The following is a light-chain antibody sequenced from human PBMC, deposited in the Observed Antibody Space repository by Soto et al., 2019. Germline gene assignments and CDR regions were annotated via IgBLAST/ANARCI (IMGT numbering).Light chain of an antibody. CDR1: QRVSSY. CDR2: DAS. Sequence: VLTLSQCALSSSPGGIGTISCRASQRVSSYLAWYQQKPGQARRLLIYDASNRATGLPARFSGSGSGTDFTLTISSLEPEDFVVYYCQQGNNWPPSFGGGTKVDI. V-gene: IGKV3-11*01. J-gene: IGKJ4*01. CDR3: QQGNNWPPS.